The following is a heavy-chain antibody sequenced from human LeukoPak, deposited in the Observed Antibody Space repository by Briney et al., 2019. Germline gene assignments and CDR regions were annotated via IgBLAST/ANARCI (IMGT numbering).Heavy chain of an antibody. CDR3: ARVLAAAGTSDY. V-gene: IGHV3-21*01. CDR1: GFTFSAYN. Sequence: GGSLRLSCAASGFTFSAYNLNWVRQAPGKGLEWVSSISSSSSYIYYADSVKGRFTISRDNAKNSLYLQMNSLRAEDTAVYYCARVLAAAGTSDYWGQGTLVTVSS. D-gene: IGHD6-13*01. J-gene: IGHJ4*02. CDR2: ISSSSSYI.